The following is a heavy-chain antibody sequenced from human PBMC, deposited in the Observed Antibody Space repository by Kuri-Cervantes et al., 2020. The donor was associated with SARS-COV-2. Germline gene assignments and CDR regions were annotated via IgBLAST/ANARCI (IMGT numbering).Heavy chain of an antibody. V-gene: IGHV3-30*03. Sequence: GESLKISCAASGFYFSDYGIHWVRQVPGKGLDWVAVISDDGRSGYYADSVKGRFTISRDNAKNSLYLQMNSLRAEDTAVYYCVRDGDHWNFDYWGQGTLVTVSS. CDR2: ISDDGRSG. J-gene: IGHJ4*02. D-gene: IGHD1-1*01. CDR1: GFYFSDYG. CDR3: VRDGDHWNFDY.